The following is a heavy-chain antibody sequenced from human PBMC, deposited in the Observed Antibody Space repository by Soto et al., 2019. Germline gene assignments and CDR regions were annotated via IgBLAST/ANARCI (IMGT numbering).Heavy chain of an antibody. CDR2: ISGSGGST. J-gene: IGHJ4*02. V-gene: IGHV3-23*01. CDR1: GFTFNSYA. Sequence: PGGSLRLSCAASGFTFNSYAMNWVRQAPGKGLEWVSTISGSGGSTYYADSVKGRFTISRDNSENTPYLQMNSLRAEDTAVYYCARDLDEGYCYDSGVYLSFDYWGQGTLVTVYS. CDR3: ARDLDEGYCYDSGVYLSFDY. D-gene: IGHD3-22*01.